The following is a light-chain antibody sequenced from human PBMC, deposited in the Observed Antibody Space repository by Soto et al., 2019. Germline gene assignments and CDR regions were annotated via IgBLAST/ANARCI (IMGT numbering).Light chain of an antibody. CDR2: SNN. Sequence: QAVVTQPPSASGTPGQGVTISCSGSSSNIGSNYVYWYQQLPGTAPKLLLYSNNQRPSGVPDRFSGSKSGTSASLAISGLRSEDEADYYCAAWDDSLSAVVFGGGTKLTVL. V-gene: IGLV1-47*01. CDR1: SSNIGSNY. CDR3: AAWDDSLSAVV. J-gene: IGLJ2*01.